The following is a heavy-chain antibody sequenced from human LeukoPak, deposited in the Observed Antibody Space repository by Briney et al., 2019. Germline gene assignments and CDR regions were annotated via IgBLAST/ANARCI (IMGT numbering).Heavy chain of an antibody. CDR3: ARERGLGYCSSTSCFTTRFLDY. CDR1: GGSISSGSYY. Sequence: SETLSLTCTVSGGSISSGSYYWSWIRQPAGKGLEWIGRIYTSGSTNYNPSLKSRVTISVDTSKNQFSLKLSSVTAADTAVYYCARERGLGYCSSTSCFTTRFLDYWGQGTLVTVSS. CDR2: IYTSGST. D-gene: IGHD2-2*02. J-gene: IGHJ4*02. V-gene: IGHV4-61*02.